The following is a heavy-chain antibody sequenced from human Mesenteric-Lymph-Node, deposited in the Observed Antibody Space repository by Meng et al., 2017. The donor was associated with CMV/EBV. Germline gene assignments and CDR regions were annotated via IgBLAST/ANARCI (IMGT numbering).Heavy chain of an antibody. V-gene: IGHV1-2*02. CDR1: GYTFTGQY. Sequence: ASVKVSCKASGYTFTGQYMHWVRQAPGQGLEWMGWINPNTDDTHYAQKFQGRITLTRDTSISTAYMVLSSLTSDDTAVYYCASRPLGSGIDYAYWGQGTLVTVSS. CDR3: ASRPLGSGIDYAY. CDR2: INPNTDDT. J-gene: IGHJ4*02. D-gene: IGHD3-10*01.